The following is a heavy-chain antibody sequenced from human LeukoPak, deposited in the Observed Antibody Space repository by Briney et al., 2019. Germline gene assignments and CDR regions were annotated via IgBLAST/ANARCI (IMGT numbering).Heavy chain of an antibody. V-gene: IGHV3-23*01. CDR1: GFTLRSYG. D-gene: IGHD6-6*01. CDR2: ISNSGGST. Sequence: PGGSLRLSCAASGFTLRSYGMNRVRPAPGKGLEWVSGISNSGGSTYYADSVKGRFTISRDNSKNTLYLQMNSLRAEDTAVYYCAKETSSSFDYWGQGTLVTVSS. J-gene: IGHJ4*02. CDR3: AKETSSSFDY.